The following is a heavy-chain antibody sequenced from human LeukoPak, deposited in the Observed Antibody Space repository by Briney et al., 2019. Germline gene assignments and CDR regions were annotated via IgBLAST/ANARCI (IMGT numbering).Heavy chain of an antibody. J-gene: IGHJ4*02. D-gene: IGHD5-18*01. CDR3: AREGYSYGHEDYFDY. CDR1: GFTFSSYW. V-gene: IGHV3-7*01. CDR2: IKQDGSEK. Sequence: GGSLRLSCAASGFTFSSYWMSWVRQAPGKGLEWVANIKQDGSEKYYVDSVKGRFTISRDNAKNSLYLQMNSLRAEDTAVYYCAREGYSYGHEDYFDYWGQGTLVTVSS.